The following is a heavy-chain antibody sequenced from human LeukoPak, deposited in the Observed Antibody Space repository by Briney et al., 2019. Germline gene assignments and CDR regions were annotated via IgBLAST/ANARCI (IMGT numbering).Heavy chain of an antibody. V-gene: IGHV5-51*01. CDR1: GYSFTSYW. D-gene: IGHD2-15*01. CDR3: ARLHGQNAVAQTGWFDP. J-gene: IGHJ5*02. CDR2: IYPGDSDT. Sequence: GESLRISCKGSGYSFTSYWIGWVRQMPGKGLEWMGIIYPGDSDTRYSPSFQGQVTISADKSISTAYLQWSSLKASDTAMYYCARLHGQNAVAQTGWFDPWGQGTLVTVSS.